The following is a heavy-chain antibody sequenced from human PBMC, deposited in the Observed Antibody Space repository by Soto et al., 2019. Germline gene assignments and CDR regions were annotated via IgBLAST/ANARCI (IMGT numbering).Heavy chain of an antibody. V-gene: IGHV4-34*01. CDR1: GGSFSGYY. Sequence: QVQLQQWGAGLLKPSETLSLTCAVYGGSFSGYYWSWIRQPPGKGLEWIGEINHSGSTNYNPSLKSRVTRSVDTSKNQFSLKLSSVTAADTAVYYCAGGHGQQLVYRRYNWFDPWGQGTLVTVSS. CDR3: AGGHGQQLVYRRYNWFDP. CDR2: INHSGST. D-gene: IGHD6-13*01. J-gene: IGHJ5*02.